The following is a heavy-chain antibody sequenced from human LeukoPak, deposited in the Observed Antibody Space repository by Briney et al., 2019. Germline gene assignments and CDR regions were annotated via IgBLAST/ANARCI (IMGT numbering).Heavy chain of an antibody. CDR2: ISAYNGNT. J-gene: IGHJ6*03. D-gene: IGHD3-3*01. CDR1: GYTFTSYG. Sequence: ASVKVSCKASGYTFTSYGISWVRQAPGQGLEWMGWISAYNGNTNYAQTLQGRVTITPDTSTSPAYMELRSLRSDDTAVYYCAIVRFYDFWSGYYMDVWGKGTTVTVSS. CDR3: AIVRFYDFWSGYYMDV. V-gene: IGHV1-18*01.